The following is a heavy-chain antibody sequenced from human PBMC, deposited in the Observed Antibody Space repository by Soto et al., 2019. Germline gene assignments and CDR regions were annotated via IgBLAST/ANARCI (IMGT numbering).Heavy chain of an antibody. CDR1: GFTFDDYA. J-gene: IGHJ6*03. CDR3: AKAKAEYDYYYYMDV. CDR2: ISWNSGSI. D-gene: IGHD3-3*01. V-gene: IGHV3-9*01. Sequence: GGSLRLSCAASGFTFDDYAMHWVRQAPGKGLEWVSGISWNSGSIGYADSVKGRFTISRDNAKNSLYLQMNSLRAEDTALYYCAKAKAEYDYYYYMDVWGKGTTVTVSS.